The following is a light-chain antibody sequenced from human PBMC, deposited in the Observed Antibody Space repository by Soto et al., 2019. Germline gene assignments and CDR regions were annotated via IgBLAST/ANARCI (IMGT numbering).Light chain of an antibody. CDR1: QSISSW. V-gene: IGKV1-5*01. CDR2: HAS. Sequence: DIQMTQSPSTLSASVGDRVTITCRASQSISSWLAWYQQKPGKVPKLLIFHASNLESGVPSRFSGSGSGTEFTLTISSLQPDDFATYYCQQYNSYPWTFGQGTKVEI. CDR3: QQYNSYPWT. J-gene: IGKJ1*01.